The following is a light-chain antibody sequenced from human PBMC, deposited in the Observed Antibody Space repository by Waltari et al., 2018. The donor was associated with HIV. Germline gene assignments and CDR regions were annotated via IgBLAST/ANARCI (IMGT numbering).Light chain of an antibody. J-gene: IGLJ2*01. CDR1: PLQKKN. CDR2: KDT. CDR3: QSADTSATYVL. Sequence: SYDLTQPPSLSVSPGQTARITCPGDPLQKKNAYWYQQKPGKAPVRGRYKDTERPARIPARFSGSSSGTTVTLTISGVQAEDEADYYCQSADTSATYVLFGGGTKLTVL. V-gene: IGLV3-25*03.